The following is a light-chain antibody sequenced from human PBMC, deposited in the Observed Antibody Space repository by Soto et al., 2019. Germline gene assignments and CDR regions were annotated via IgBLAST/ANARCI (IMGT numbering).Light chain of an antibody. Sequence: EIVLTQSPGTLSLSPGERATLSCRASQSVSFSYLAWYQQKPGQAPRLLIYGASSRATGIPDRFSGSWSGTDFTLTISRLEPEDFAVYYCQQYGSSPPWTFGQGTKVEIK. V-gene: IGKV3-20*01. CDR1: QSVSFSY. J-gene: IGKJ1*01. CDR2: GAS. CDR3: QQYGSSPPWT.